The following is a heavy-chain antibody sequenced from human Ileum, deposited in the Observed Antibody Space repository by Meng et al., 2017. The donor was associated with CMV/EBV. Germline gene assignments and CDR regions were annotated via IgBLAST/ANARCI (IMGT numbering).Heavy chain of an antibody. CDR3: AIVPSGYYYKF. Sequence: QVQPVESGAGGEKPGASGKVSCNASGYTFTSYAMHWVRQAPGQRVEWIGCINTDNDKTKYSRKFQARVTFTRDTSASTAYMELGSLRSEDTAVYFCAIVPSGYYYKFWGQGTLVTVSS. CDR2: INTDNDKT. D-gene: IGHD3-22*01. CDR1: GYTFTSYA. V-gene: IGHV1-3*04. J-gene: IGHJ4*02.